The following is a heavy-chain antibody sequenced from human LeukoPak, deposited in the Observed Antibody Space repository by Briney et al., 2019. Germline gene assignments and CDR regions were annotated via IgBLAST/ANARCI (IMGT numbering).Heavy chain of an antibody. CDR2: ISSDGTGT. CDR1: GFTFNSYW. D-gene: IGHD3-10*01. CDR3: ARSYYGSGSYSQNDY. Sequence: GGSLRLSCAASGFTFNSYWMHWVRQAPGKGLEWVSRISSDGTGTIYADSVKGRFTISRDNAKNTLYLQMSSLRAEDTAVYYCARSYYGSGSYSQNDYWGQGTLVTVSS. J-gene: IGHJ4*02. V-gene: IGHV3-74*01.